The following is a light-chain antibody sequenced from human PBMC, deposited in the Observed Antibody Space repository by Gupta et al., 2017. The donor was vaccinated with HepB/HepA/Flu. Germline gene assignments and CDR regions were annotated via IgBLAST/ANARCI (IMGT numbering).Light chain of an antibody. CDR1: QSLRHSNGDTY. V-gene: IGKV2-28*01. CDR3: RQALQTPIT. J-gene: IGKJ4*01. CDR2: LAS. Sequence: EIVLTQSPLSLPVSPGEPASMSCRSNQSLRHSNGDTYLDWYLQKPGQSPHLLIFLASSRASGVPDRFSGVGSDTEFTLNISRVEAEDVGIYYCRQALQTPITFGGGTKVDIK.